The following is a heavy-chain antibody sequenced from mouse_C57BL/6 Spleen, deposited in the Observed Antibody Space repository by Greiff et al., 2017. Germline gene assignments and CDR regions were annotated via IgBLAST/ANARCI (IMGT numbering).Heavy chain of an antibody. V-gene: IGHV5-17*01. CDR1: GFTFSDYG. Sequence: EVMLVESGGGLVKPGGSLKLSCAASGFTFSDYGMHWVRQAPEKGLEWVAYISSGSSTIYYADTVKGRFTISRDNAKNTLFLQMTSLRSEDTAMYFCAREEGYDYYAMDYWGQGTSVTVSS. J-gene: IGHJ4*01. CDR2: ISSGSSTI. CDR3: AREEGYDYYAMDY. D-gene: IGHD2-2*01.